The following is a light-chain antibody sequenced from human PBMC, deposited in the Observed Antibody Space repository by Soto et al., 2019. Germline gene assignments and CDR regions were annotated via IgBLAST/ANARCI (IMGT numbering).Light chain of an antibody. CDR3: GSWDSSLSAYV. V-gene: IGLV1-51*01. CDR2: DDN. Sequence: QSVLTHLPSVSAAPGQKVTISCSESRSNIGGNPVSWYQQLPGTAPKLLIYDDNMRPEGIPDRFSGSMSCTSATLSITGFQTGDEADYYCGSWDSSLSAYVFGTGTKVTVL. J-gene: IGLJ1*01. CDR1: RSNIGGNP.